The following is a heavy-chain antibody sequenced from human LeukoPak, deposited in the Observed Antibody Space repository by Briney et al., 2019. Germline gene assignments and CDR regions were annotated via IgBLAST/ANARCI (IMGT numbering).Heavy chain of an antibody. V-gene: IGHV4-30-4*01. D-gene: IGHD6-6*01. J-gene: IGHJ4*02. CDR3: ARGTWSSSIDY. CDR1: GGSISSGDYY. Sequence: SSETLSLTCTVSGGSISSGDYYWSWIRQPPGKGLEYIGYIYYSGSTYYNPSLKSRITTSVDTSKNQFSLKLSSVTAADTAVYYCARGTWSSSIDYWGQGTLVTVSS. CDR2: IYYSGST.